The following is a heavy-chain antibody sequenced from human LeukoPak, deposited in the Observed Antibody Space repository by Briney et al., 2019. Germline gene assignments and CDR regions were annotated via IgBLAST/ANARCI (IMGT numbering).Heavy chain of an antibody. CDR3: ARRKGGYSYGYADY. D-gene: IGHD5-18*01. CDR1: GYTFTGYY. V-gene: IGHV1-2*02. Sequence: ASVKVSCKASGYTFTGYYMHWVRQAPGQGLEWMGWINPNSGGTNYAQKFQGRVTMTRDTSISTAYMEPSRLRSDDTAVYYCARRKGGYSYGYADYWGQGTLVTVSS. J-gene: IGHJ4*02. CDR2: INPNSGGT.